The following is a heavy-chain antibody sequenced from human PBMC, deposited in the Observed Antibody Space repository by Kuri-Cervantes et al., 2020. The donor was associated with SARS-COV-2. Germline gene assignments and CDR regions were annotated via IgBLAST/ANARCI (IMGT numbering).Heavy chain of an antibody. CDR3: ARGVTPNYGMDV. V-gene: IGHV1-2*04. D-gene: IGHD2-21*02. CDR1: GYTFTGYY. J-gene: IGHJ6*02. Sequence: SVKVSCKASGYTFTGYYMHWVRQAPGQGLEWMGWVNPNSGRTNYAQKFQGWVTITRDTSISTAYMELSRLRFDDTAGYYCARGVTPNYGMDVWGQGTTVTVSS. CDR2: VNPNSGRT.